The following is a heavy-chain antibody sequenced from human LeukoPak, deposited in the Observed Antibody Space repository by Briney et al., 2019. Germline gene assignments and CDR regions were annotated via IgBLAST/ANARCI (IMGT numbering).Heavy chain of an antibody. CDR3: TGETYYFDH. Sequence: GQSLTLSCATSGLTFHTYGMNCVRQAPGKGLEWVANIRQDGSQNYHMDSVKGRFTISRDNAKNSLYLQMNSLRAEDTAVYYCTGETYYFDHWGQGTLVTVSS. J-gene: IGHJ4*02. CDR1: GLTFHTYG. V-gene: IGHV3-7*01. CDR2: IRQDGSQN.